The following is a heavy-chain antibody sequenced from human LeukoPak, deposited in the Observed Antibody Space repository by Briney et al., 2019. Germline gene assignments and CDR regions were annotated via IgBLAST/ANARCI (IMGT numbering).Heavy chain of an antibody. Sequence: GSLRLSCAASGFTFSSYGMSWVRQAPGKGLEWVSGISVSVDSTYYADSVKGRSTISRDNSKNTVYLQMNSLRAEDTAVYYCARGSKTAGTIYSFDYWGQGTLVTVSS. CDR3: ARGSKTAGTIYSFDY. CDR2: ISVSVDST. CDR1: GFTFSSYG. J-gene: IGHJ4*02. V-gene: IGHV3-23*01. D-gene: IGHD6-13*01.